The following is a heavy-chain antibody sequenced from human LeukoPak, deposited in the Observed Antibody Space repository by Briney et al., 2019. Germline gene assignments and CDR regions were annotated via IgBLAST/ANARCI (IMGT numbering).Heavy chain of an antibody. V-gene: IGHV1-18*01. CDR3: ARDHPSYYYDSSGYYSAPADLDY. CDR1: GYTFTSYG. Sequence: GASVKVSFKASGYTFTSYGISWVRQAPGQGLEWMGWISAYNGNTNYAQKLQGRVTITTDTSTSTAYMELRSLRSDDTAVYYCARDHPSYYYDSSGYYSAPADLDYWGQGTLVTVSS. D-gene: IGHD3-22*01. J-gene: IGHJ4*02. CDR2: ISAYNGNT.